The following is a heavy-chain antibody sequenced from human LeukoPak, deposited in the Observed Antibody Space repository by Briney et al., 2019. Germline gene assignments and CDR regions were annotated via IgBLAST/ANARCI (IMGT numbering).Heavy chain of an antibody. V-gene: IGHV3-23*01. D-gene: IGHD1-1*01. J-gene: IGHJ3*02. CDR1: GFIFKNYA. Sequence: PGGSLRLSCAASGFIFKNYAMSWLRQAPGKGLEWVSIISGTSDTKQYGDSVRGRFTTSRDNPRNTLYLQMNSLRADDTAVYYCAKADATTGGAFDIWGQGTIVSVSS. CDR2: ISGTSDTK. CDR3: AKADATTGGAFDI.